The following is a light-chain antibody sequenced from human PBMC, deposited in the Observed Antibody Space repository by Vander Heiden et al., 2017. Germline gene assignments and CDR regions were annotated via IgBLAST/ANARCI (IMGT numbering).Light chain of an antibody. CDR3: QQYNSYSPYT. Sequence: DIQMTQSPSTLSASVGDRVTITCRDSQSISSWLAWYQQKPGKAPKLLIYKASSVESGVPSRFSGSGSGTEFTLTISSLQPDDFATYYCQQYNSYSPYTFGQGTKLEIK. V-gene: IGKV1-5*03. CDR1: QSISSW. CDR2: KAS. J-gene: IGKJ2*01.